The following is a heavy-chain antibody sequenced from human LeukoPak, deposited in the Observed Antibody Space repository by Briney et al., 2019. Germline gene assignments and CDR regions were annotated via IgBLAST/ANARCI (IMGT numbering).Heavy chain of an antibody. Sequence: PGGSLRLSCAASGFTFSSYAMSWVRQAPGKGLEWVSAISGSGGSTYYADSVKGRFTISRDNSKNTLYLQMNSLRAEDTAVYYCAKDLPVGGYDFYYYGMDVWGQGTTVTVSS. V-gene: IGHV3-23*01. D-gene: IGHD5-12*01. CDR1: GFTFSSYA. CDR2: ISGSGGST. J-gene: IGHJ6*02. CDR3: AKDLPVGGYDFYYYGMDV.